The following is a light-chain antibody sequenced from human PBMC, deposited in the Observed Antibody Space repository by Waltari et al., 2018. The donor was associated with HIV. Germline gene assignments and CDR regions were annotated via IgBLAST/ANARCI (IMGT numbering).Light chain of an antibody. J-gene: IGLJ1*01. V-gene: IGLV2-23*02. Sequence: QSALTQPASVSGSPGQSITISCTGTSSDVGSYNVVSLYQQHPGKAPKLMIYEVTKRPSGVSNRFAGSKSGNTASLTIAGLQAEDEADYYCCSDAGRSTHVFGTGTKVTVL. CDR2: EVT. CDR3: CSDAGRSTHV. CDR1: SSDVGSYNV.